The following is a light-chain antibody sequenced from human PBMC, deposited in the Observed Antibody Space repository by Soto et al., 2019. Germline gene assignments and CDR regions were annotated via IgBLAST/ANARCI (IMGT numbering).Light chain of an antibody. V-gene: IGKV1-16*02. Sequence: DIQMTQSPSSLSASVGDRVTITCRASQGISSYLAWFQQKPGKAPKSLIYGASTLQSGVPSKFRGSASGTDFTLTISSLQPEDSATYYCLQYNSYPLTFGGGTKVEI. CDR3: LQYNSYPLT. J-gene: IGKJ4*01. CDR2: GAS. CDR1: QGISSY.